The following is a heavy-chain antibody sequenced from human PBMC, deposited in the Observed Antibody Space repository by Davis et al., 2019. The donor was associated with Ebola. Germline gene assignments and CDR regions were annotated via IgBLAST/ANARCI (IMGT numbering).Heavy chain of an antibody. CDR3: AKSGYCSSTSCYLRNYYYYGMDV. J-gene: IGHJ6*02. CDR2: ISGSGGST. V-gene: IGHV3-23*01. CDR1: GFTFSSYA. D-gene: IGHD2-2*03. Sequence: PGGSLRLSCAASGFTFSSYAMSWVRQAPGKGLEWVSAISGSGGSTYYADSVKGRFTISRDNSKNTLYLQMNSLRAEDTAVYYCAKSGYCSSTSCYLRNYYYYGMDVWGQGTTVTVSS.